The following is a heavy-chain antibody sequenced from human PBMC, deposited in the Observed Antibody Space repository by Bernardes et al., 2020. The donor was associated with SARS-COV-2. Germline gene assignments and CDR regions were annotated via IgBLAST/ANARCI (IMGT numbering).Heavy chain of an antibody. Sequence: SVKVSCKASGYTFNTYGIAWVRQAPGQGLEWMGWMSADSGDTNYAQKFRGRVTMTTDTSTRTAYMDLRSLRSDDTAVYYCARVRYSSSSHWDFDLWGRGTLVIVSS. V-gene: IGHV1-18*01. J-gene: IGHJ2*01. D-gene: IGHD6-6*01. CDR1: GYTFNTYG. CDR3: ARVRYSSSSHWDFDL. CDR2: MSADSGDT.